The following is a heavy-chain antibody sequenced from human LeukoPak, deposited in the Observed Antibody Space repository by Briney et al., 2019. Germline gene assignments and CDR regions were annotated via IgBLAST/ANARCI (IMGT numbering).Heavy chain of an antibody. CDR1: GGSVSSGSYY. J-gene: IGHJ4*02. CDR3: ARASWSHLGD. Sequence: SETLSLTCTVSGGSVSSGSYYWSWIRQPPGKGLEWIGYIYYSGSTYYNPSLKSRVTISVDTSKNQFSLKLSSVTAADTAVYYCARASWSHLGDWGQGTLVTVSS. CDR2: IYYSGST. D-gene: IGHD3-3*01. V-gene: IGHV4-30-4*01.